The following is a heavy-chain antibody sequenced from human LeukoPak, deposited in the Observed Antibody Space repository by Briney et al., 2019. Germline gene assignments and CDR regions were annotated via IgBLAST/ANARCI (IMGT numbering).Heavy chain of an antibody. V-gene: IGHV4-4*07. J-gene: IGHJ3*02. D-gene: IGHD6-13*01. CDR3: ARGRSRIWSSSWSLARQDAFDI. Sequence: SETLSLTCTVSGGSISSYYWSWIRQPAGKGLEWIGRIYTSGSTNYNPSLKSRVTMSVDTSKNQFSLKLSSVTAADTAVYYCARGRSRIWSSSWSLARQDAFDIWGQGTMVTVSS. CDR1: GGSISSYY. CDR2: IYTSGST.